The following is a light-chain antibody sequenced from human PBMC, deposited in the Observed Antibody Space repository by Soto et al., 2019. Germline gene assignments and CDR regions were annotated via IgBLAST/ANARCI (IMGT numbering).Light chain of an antibody. Sequence: QSVLTQSPSASASLGASVKLTCTLSSGYSSYAIAWHQQQPQKGPRFLMKVNSDGSHVRGDGIPDRFSGSSSATERYLTISSLQSEDEADYYCQTWGTAINWVFGGGTKLTVL. CDR2: VNSDGSH. V-gene: IGLV4-69*01. CDR3: QTWGTAINWV. CDR1: SGYSSYA. J-gene: IGLJ3*02.